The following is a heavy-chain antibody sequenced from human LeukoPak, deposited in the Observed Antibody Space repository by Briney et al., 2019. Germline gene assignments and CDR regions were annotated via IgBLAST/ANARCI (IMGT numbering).Heavy chain of an antibody. CDR2: ISGSGGST. V-gene: IGHV3-23*01. Sequence: GGSLRLSCAASGFTFSSYGMSWVRQAPGKGLEWVSAISGSGGSTYYADSVKGRFTISRDNSKNTLYVQMKSLRAEDTAVYYCAKDFVVVPGNVNYFDYWGQGTLVTVSS. CDR3: AKDFVVVPGNVNYFDY. J-gene: IGHJ4*02. CDR1: GFTFSSYG. D-gene: IGHD2-21*02.